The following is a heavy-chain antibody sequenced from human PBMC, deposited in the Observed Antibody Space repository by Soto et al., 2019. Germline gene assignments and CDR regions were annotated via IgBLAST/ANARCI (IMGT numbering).Heavy chain of an antibody. V-gene: IGHV1-18*01. CDR2: ISAYSGNT. CDR1: GYTFTSYG. D-gene: IGHD4-4*01. Sequence: GASVKVSCKASGYTFTSYGISWVRQAPGQGLEWMGWISAYSGNTNYAQKFQGRVTMTPDTSTSTAYMELRSLRSDDTAVYYCARTYSGHIYYGMDVWGQGTTVTVS. J-gene: IGHJ6*02. CDR3: ARTYSGHIYYGMDV.